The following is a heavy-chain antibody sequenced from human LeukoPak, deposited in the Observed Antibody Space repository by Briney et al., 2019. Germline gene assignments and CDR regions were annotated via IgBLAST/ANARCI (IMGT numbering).Heavy chain of an antibody. CDR2: ISGSGGST. V-gene: IGHV3-23*01. CDR1: EFTFSSYA. J-gene: IGHJ4*02. Sequence: GGSLRLSCAASEFTFSSYAMSWGRQAPGKGVEWVSAISGSGGSTYYADSVKGRFTISRDNSKNTLYLQMNSLRAEDTAVYYCAKHRTYYYDSSGYYFDYWGQGTLVTVSS. D-gene: IGHD3-22*01. CDR3: AKHRTYYYDSSGYYFDY.